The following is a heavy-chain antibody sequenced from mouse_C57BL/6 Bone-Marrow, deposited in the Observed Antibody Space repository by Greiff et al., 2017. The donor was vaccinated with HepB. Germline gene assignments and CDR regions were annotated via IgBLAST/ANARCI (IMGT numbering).Heavy chain of an antibody. CDR1: GYTFTSYW. Sequence: VQLQQSGAELVKPGASVKLSCKASGYTFTSYWMHWVKQRPGQGLEWIGMIHPNSGSTNYNEKFKSKATLTVDKSSSTAYMQLSSLTSEDSAVYYCARWGSSGYGFADWGQGTLVTVSA. J-gene: IGHJ3*01. D-gene: IGHD3-2*02. CDR3: ARWGSSGYGFAD. V-gene: IGHV1-64*01. CDR2: IHPNSGST.